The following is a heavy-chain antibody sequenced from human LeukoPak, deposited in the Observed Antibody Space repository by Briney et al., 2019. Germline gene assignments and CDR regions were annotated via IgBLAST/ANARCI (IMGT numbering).Heavy chain of an antibody. Sequence: PGGSLTLFCEVSGLSFSDYYIDWVRQAPGRGLDLVGRTRNKAKGHTTEYAASLEGRFTISRDGSKNSVYLQMNSLKIEDTAVYYCTRVGYYDRNGDSIDALDIWGQGTWVTVSS. J-gene: IGHJ3*02. V-gene: IGHV3-72*01. D-gene: IGHD3-22*01. CDR3: TRVGYYDRNGDSIDALDI. CDR2: TRNKAKGHTT. CDR1: GLSFSDYY.